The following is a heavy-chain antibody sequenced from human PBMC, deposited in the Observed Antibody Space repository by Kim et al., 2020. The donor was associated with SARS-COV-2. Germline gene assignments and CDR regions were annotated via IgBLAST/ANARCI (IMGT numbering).Heavy chain of an antibody. CDR1: GFTFSSYA. CDR3: AKGPSTSWYGNWFDP. J-gene: IGHJ5*02. D-gene: IGHD2-2*01. V-gene: IGHV3-23*01. CDR2: IRGSGTYT. Sequence: GGSLRLSCTASGFTFSSYAMNWVRQAPGKGLEWVSGIRGSGTYTYYADSVRGRFTISRDNSKNTLFLQMNSLRAEDTAVYYCAKGPSTSWYGNWFDPWGQGTLVTVSS.